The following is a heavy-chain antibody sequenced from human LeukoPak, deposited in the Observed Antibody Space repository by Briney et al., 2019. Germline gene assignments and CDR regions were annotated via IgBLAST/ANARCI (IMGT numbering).Heavy chain of an antibody. J-gene: IGHJ6*03. CDR1: GFTFSDYY. D-gene: IGHD4-11*01. V-gene: IGHV3-11*04. CDR2: ISSSGSTI. CDR3: AREGDYSNYFGHFPHYYYYMDV. Sequence: GGSLRLSCAASGFTFSDYYMSWIRQAPGKGLEWVSYISSSGSTIYYADSVKGRFTISRDNAKNSLYLQMNSLRAEDTAVYYCAREGDYSNYFGHFPHYYYYMDVWGKGTTVTVSS.